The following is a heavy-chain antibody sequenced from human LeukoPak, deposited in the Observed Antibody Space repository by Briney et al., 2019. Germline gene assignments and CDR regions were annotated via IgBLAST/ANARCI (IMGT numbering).Heavy chain of an antibody. V-gene: IGHV1-46*01. J-gene: IGHJ3*02. Sequence: ASVKVSCKASGYTFTSYGISWVRQAPGQGLEWMGIISPSGGSTSYAQKFQGRVTMTRDMSTSTVYMELSSLRSEDTAVYYCARADVYSSGWYAEGGAFDIWGQGTMVTVSS. CDR3: ARADVYSSGWYAEGGAFDI. D-gene: IGHD6-19*01. CDR2: ISPSGGST. CDR1: GYTFTSYG.